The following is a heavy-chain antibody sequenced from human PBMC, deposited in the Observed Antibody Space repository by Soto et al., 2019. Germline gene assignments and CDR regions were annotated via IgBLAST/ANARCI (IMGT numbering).Heavy chain of an antibody. Sequence: SETLSLTCTVSGGSISSGGYYWSWIRQHPGKGLEWIGYIYYSGSTYYNPSLKSRVTISVDTSKNQFSLKLSSVTAADTAVYYCARDSLTTGGWFDPWGQGTLVTVSS. CDR2: IYYSGST. J-gene: IGHJ5*02. CDR3: ARDSLTTGGWFDP. D-gene: IGHD4-17*01. CDR1: GGSISSGGYY. V-gene: IGHV4-31*03.